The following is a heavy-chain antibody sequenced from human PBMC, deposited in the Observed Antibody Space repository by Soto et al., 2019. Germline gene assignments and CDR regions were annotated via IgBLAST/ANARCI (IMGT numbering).Heavy chain of an antibody. Sequence: TSETLSLTCTVSGGSISSYYWSWIRQPAGKGLEWIGRIYTSGSTNYNPSLKSRVTMSVDTSKNQFSLKLSSVTAADTAVYYCARGIAAAGRDRYDYWGQGTLVTVSS. V-gene: IGHV4-4*07. CDR2: IYTSGST. J-gene: IGHJ4*02. CDR3: ARGIAAAGRDRYDY. CDR1: GGSISSYY. D-gene: IGHD6-13*01.